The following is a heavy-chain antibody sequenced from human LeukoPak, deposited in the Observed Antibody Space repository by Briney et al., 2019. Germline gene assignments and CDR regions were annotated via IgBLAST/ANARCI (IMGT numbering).Heavy chain of an antibody. V-gene: IGHV3-74*03. D-gene: IGHD1-26*01. J-gene: IGHJ4*02. CDR1: GFTFSSAW. CDR3: VRDRVGPDY. Sequence: GGSLRLSCAASGFTFSSAWMHWVRQAPGTGLMWVSRITDDATTTYADSVRGRFTISRDNAKNILYLQMNSLRAEDTAVYYCVRDRVGPDYWGQGTLVTVSS. CDR2: ITDDATT.